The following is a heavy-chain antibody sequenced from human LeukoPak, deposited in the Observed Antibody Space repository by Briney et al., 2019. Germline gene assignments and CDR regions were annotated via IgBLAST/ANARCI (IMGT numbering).Heavy chain of an antibody. Sequence: GESLKISCKGSGYSFTIHWIAWVRQMPGKGLEWMGIIYPGDSDTRYSPSFQGQVTISADKSTAYLQWSSLRAPDTAMYYCARHFDYDGKGALDYWGQGTLVTVSS. CDR3: ARHFDYDGKGALDY. CDR1: GYSFTIHW. V-gene: IGHV5-51*01. CDR2: IYPGDSDT. J-gene: IGHJ4*02. D-gene: IGHD3-10*01.